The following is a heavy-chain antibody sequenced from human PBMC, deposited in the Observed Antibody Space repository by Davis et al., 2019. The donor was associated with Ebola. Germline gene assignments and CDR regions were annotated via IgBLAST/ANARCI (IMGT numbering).Heavy chain of an antibody. D-gene: IGHD3-3*01. V-gene: IGHV3-21*01. J-gene: IGHJ4*02. CDR3: ARDTTPHYDFWSGFDY. CDR2: ISSSSSYI. Sequence: GESLKISCAASGFTFSSYSMNWVRQAPGKGLEWVSSISSSSSYIYYADSVKGRFTISRDNAKNSLYLQMNSLRAEDTAVYYCARDTTPHYDFWSGFDYWGQGTLVTVSS. CDR1: GFTFSSYS.